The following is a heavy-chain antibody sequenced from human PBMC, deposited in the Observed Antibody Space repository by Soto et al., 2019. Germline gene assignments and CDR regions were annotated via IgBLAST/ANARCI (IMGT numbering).Heavy chain of an antibody. Sequence: EVQLVESGGGLVQPGGSLRLSGAASGFTFSEYTMHWVRQAPGKGLEYVSAISSDGGSTYYANSVKGRFTISRDNSKSTLYLQMGSLRAEDMAVCYCARDMEAGLDYWGQGTLVTVSS. D-gene: IGHD3-10*01. V-gene: IGHV3-64*01. J-gene: IGHJ4*02. CDR1: GFTFSEYT. CDR2: ISSDGGST. CDR3: ARDMEAGLDY.